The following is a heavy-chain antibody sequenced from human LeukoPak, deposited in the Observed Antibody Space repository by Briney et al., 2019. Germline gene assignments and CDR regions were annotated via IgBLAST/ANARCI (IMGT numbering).Heavy chain of an antibody. CDR1: GGSISSGGYY. V-gene: IGHV4-61*08. D-gene: IGHD4-11*01. Sequence: SETLSLTCTVSGGSISSGGYYWSWIRQHPGKGLEWIGYIYYSGSTNYNPSLKSRVTISIDTSKNQFSLKLSSVTAADTAVYYCARSYSNYHLSPLDYWGQGTLVTVSS. CDR3: ARSYSNYHLSPLDY. J-gene: IGHJ4*02. CDR2: IYYSGST.